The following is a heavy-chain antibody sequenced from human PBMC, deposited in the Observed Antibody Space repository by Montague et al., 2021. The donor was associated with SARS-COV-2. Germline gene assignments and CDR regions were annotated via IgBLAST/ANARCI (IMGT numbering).Heavy chain of an antibody. CDR1: GGSISGSNW. J-gene: IGHJ5*02. V-gene: IGHV4-4*02. Sequence: SETLSLTCAVSGGSISGSNWWTWLRQPPGKGLEWIGEILHSGSTNYISSLKGRVTISVDKSKNQFSLKLTSLTAAGTAVYYCARDFRGAYNFFDPWGQGALVTVSS. CDR2: ILHSGST. D-gene: IGHD4/OR15-4a*01. CDR3: ARDFRGAYNFFDP.